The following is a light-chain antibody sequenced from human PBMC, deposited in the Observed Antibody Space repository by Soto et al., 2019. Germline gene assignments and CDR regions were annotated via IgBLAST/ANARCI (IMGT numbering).Light chain of an antibody. CDR1: QYIRANF. CDR2: GAS. V-gene: IGKV3-20*01. Sequence: EIVLTQSPGTLSLSPGERASLSCTTSQYIRANFLAWFQQKPGQHPRLLMYGASSRATDIPDRFSAGGSGTDFTLIINRLEPEDFGTYYCQQYGDRPWTFGQGTRVDIK. J-gene: IGKJ1*01. CDR3: QQYGDRPWT.